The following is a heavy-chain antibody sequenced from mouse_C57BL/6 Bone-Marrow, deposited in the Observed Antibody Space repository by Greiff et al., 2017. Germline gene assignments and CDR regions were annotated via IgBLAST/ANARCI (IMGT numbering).Heavy chain of an antibody. V-gene: IGHV3-6*01. J-gene: IGHJ1*03. CDR2: ISYDGSN. D-gene: IGHD1-1*01. CDR3: ARGYYYGSREGYFDV. Sequence: EVKLMESGPGLVKPSQSLSLTCSVTGYSITSGYYWNWIRQFPGNKLEWMGYISYDGSNNYNPSLKNRISITRDTSKNQFFLKLNSVTTEDTATYYCARGYYYGSREGYFDVWGTGTTVTVSS. CDR1: GYSITSGYY.